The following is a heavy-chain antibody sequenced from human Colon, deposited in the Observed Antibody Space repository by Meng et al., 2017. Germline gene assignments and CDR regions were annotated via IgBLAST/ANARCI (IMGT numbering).Heavy chain of an antibody. CDR1: GGSTSTYY. CDR2: NYYSGST. CDR3: ARHQNGGTYPLDY. Sequence: QAQLQESGPGLVKPSETLSLTGAVSGGSTSTYYWSWIRQPPGKGLEWIGNNYYSGSTNYNPSLASRVTISVDSSKNQFSLKLSSVTAADTAVYYCARHQNGGTYPLDYWGQGTLVTVSS. D-gene: IGHD3-16*02. J-gene: IGHJ4*02. V-gene: IGHV4-59*08.